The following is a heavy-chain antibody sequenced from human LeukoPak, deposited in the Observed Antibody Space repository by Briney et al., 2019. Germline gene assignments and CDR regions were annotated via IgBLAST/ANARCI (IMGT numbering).Heavy chain of an antibody. CDR2: ISSSGSTI. J-gene: IGHJ4*02. V-gene: IGHV3-48*03. D-gene: IGHD6-13*01. Sequence: GGSLRLSCAASGFTFSSYEMNWVRQAPGKGLEWVSYISSSGSTIYYADSVKGRFTISRDNAKNSLYLQMNSLRAEDTAVYYCAREGHSSWHRLFDYWGQGTLVTVSS. CDR3: AREGHSSWHRLFDY. CDR1: GFTFSSYE.